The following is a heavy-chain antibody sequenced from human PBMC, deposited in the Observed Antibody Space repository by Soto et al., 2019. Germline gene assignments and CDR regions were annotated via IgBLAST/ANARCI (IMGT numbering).Heavy chain of an antibody. V-gene: IGHV3-23*01. D-gene: IGHD6-19*01. CDR1: GFTFSSYA. Sequence: EVQLLESGGGLVQPGGSLRLSCAASGFTFSSYAMSWVRQAPGKGLEWVSAISGSGGSTYYADSVKGRFTISRDNSKNTLYLQMNSLRAEDTAVYYCAKDQSGWGSGWTTNDYWGQGTLVTVSS. CDR3: AKDQSGWGSGWTTNDY. J-gene: IGHJ4*02. CDR2: ISGSGGST.